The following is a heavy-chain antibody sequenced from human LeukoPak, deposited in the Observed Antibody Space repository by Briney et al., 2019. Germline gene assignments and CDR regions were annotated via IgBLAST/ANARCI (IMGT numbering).Heavy chain of an antibody. D-gene: IGHD1-20*01. CDR1: GFTCSHYT. CDR2: IWYDGSNK. Sequence: GGSLRLSCVASGFTCSHYTMHWVRQAPGKGLEGVAVIWYDGSNKYYADSVKGRYTISRDDSKNTLYLQMNGLRAEDTAIYYCATDGLTGTTDGTLESWGQGTLVTVSS. V-gene: IGHV3-30-3*01. J-gene: IGHJ4*02. CDR3: ATDGLTGTTDGTLES.